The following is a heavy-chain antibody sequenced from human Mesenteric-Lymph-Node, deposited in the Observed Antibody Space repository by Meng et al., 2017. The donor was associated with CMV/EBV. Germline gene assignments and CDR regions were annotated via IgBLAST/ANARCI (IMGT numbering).Heavy chain of an antibody. CDR3: AKDIVVAAAGTGFDP. D-gene: IGHD6-13*01. CDR1: GFTFDDYA. J-gene: IGHJ5*02. V-gene: IGHV3-9*01. CDR2: ISWNSGSI. Sequence: SLKISCAASGFTFDDYAMHWVRQAPGKGLEWVSGISWNSGSIGYADSVKGRFTISRDNAKNSLYLQMNSLRAEDTALYYCAKDIVVAAAGTGFDPWGQGTLVTVSS.